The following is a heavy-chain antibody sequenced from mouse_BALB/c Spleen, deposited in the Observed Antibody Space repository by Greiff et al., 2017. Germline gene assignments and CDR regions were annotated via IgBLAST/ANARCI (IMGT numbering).Heavy chain of an antibody. CDR2: INPSSGYT. CDR1: GYTFTSYT. Sequence: VKLMESGAELARPGASVKMSCKASGYTFTSYTMHWVKQRPGQGLEWIGYINPSSGYTNYNQKFKDKATLTADKSSSTAYMQLSSLTSEDSAVYYCAGHYYGSYAMDYWGQGTSVTVSS. V-gene: IGHV1-4*01. J-gene: IGHJ4*01. CDR3: AGHYYGSYAMDY. D-gene: IGHD1-2*01.